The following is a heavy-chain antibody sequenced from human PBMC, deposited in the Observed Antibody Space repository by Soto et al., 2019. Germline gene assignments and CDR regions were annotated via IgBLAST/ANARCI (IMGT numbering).Heavy chain of an antibody. CDR3: ARSSSWSYNWFVP. D-gene: IGHD6-13*01. CDR2: INAGNGNT. CDR1: GYTFTSYA. V-gene: IGHV1-3*05. J-gene: IGHJ5*02. Sequence: QVQLVQSGAEEKKPGASVKVSCKASGYTFTSYAMHWVRQAPGQRLEWMGWINAGNGNTKYSQKFQGRVTITRDTSASTAYMELSSLRSEDTAVYYCARSSSWSYNWFVPWGQGTLVTVSS.